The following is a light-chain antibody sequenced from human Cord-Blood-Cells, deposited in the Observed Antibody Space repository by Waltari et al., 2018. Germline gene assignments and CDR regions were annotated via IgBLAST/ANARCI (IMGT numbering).Light chain of an antibody. J-gene: IGKJ2*03. CDR2: AAS. CDR1: QSISSY. CDR3: QQSYSTPYS. Sequence: DIQINQSPSSLSASVGDRVTSTCRASQSISSYLNWYQQKPGKAPKLLIYAASSLQSGVPSRFSGSGSGTDFTLTISSLQPEDFATYYCQQSYSTPYSFGQGTKLEIK. V-gene: IGKV1-39*01.